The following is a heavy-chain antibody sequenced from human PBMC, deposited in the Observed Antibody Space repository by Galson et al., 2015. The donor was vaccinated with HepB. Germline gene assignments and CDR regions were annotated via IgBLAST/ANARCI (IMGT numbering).Heavy chain of an antibody. J-gene: IGHJ6*02. CDR1: GDSVSSNHAV. CDR3: AYGSDV. Sequence: CAISGDSVSSNHAVWSWIRQSPSRALEWLGRTYYRSKWYIDYATSVRSRITINPDTSRNQFSLHLSSVTPEDTAVYYCAYGSDVWGQGTTVIVSS. V-gene: IGHV6-1*01. CDR2: TYYRSKWYI.